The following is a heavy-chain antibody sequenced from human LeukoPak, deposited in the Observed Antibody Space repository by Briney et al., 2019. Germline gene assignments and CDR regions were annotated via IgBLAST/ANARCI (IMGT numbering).Heavy chain of an antibody. Sequence: PGGSLRLSCAASGFTFSNYWMHWVRQAPGKGLMWVSRINSDGSGTSYADSVKGRFTISRDNSKNTLYLQMNSLRAEDTAVYYCARVKAMVRGYAFDIWGQGTMVTVSS. V-gene: IGHV3-74*01. D-gene: IGHD3-10*01. J-gene: IGHJ3*02. CDR1: GFTFSNYW. CDR3: ARVKAMVRGYAFDI. CDR2: INSDGSGT.